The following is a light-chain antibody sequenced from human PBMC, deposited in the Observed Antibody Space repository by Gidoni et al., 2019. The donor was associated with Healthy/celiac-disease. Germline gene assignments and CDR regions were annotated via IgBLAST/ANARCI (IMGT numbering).Light chain of an antibody. CDR3: QQSYSTLPFT. V-gene: IGKV1-39*01. CDR2: AAS. J-gene: IGKJ3*01. Sequence: DLQMTPSPSSLSASVGDRVTITCRASQSISSYLNWYQQKPGKAPKLLIYAASSLQSGVPSRFSGSGSGTDFTLTISSLQPEDFATYYCQQSYSTLPFTFGPGTKVDIK. CDR1: QSISSY.